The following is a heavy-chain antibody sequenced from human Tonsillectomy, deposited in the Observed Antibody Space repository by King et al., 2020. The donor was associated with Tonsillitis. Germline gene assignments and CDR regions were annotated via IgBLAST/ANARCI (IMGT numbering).Heavy chain of an antibody. Sequence: VQLVESGGGLVQPGGSLRLSCAASGFTFSNYWMHWVRQAPGKGLVWVSRIDSDGRNTTYADSVKGRFTISRDNAKSTVYLQMNSLRAEDTDVYYCARDQGYCSGSRCYSWYYFDYWGQGALVTVSS. V-gene: IGHV3-74*01. CDR1: GFTFSNYW. CDR2: IDSDGRNT. D-gene: IGHD2-15*01. J-gene: IGHJ4*02. CDR3: ARDQGYCSGSRCYSWYYFDY.